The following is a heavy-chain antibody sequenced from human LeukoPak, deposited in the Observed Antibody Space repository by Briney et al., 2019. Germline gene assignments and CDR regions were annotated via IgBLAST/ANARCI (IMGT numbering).Heavy chain of an antibody. D-gene: IGHD6-19*01. CDR2: ISSSSSYI. J-gene: IGHJ5*02. V-gene: IGHV3-21*04. CDR3: ARDSSGWYRWFDP. Sequence: GGSLRLSCAASGFTFSSYSMNWVRQAPGKGLEWVSSISSSSSYIYYADSVKGRFNISRDNAKNSLYLQMNSLRADDTAVYYCARDSSGWYRWFDPWGQGTLVTVSS. CDR1: GFTFSSYS.